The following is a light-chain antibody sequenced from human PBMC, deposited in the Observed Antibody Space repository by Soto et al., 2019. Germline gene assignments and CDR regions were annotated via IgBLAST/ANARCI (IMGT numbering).Light chain of an antibody. J-gene: IGKJ3*01. CDR3: QQYGTSRFT. Sequence: EIVLTQSPGTLSLSPGERATLSCRASQSISSSYLAWYQQKPGQAPRLLVYGASSRATGIPDRFSGSGSGTDFTLPISRLETEDFAVYYCQQYGTSRFTFGPGTKVDIK. V-gene: IGKV3-20*01. CDR2: GAS. CDR1: QSISSSY.